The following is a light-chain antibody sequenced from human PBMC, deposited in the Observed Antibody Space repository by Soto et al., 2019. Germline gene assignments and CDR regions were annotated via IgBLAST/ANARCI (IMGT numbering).Light chain of an antibody. CDR2: HAS. J-gene: IGKJ1*01. CDR3: QQYNSYS. CDR1: QSISNW. V-gene: IGKV1-5*01. Sequence: DIQITQSPSSLSASVGDRVTITCRASQSISNWLAWHQQKPGTAPKLLIYHASTLESGVPSRFSGSGSGTEFTLTISSLQPDDFATYYCQQYNSYSFGQGTKVDIK.